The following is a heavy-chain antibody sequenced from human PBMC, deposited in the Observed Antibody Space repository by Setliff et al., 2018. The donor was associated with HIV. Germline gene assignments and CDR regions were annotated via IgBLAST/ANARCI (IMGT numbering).Heavy chain of an antibody. Sequence: GASVKVSCKASGNTFTSYAMNWVRQAPGQGLEWMGWINTNTGKSTYAQDSTGRFVFSLDTSVSTAYLQISSLKAEDTAVYYCAREQGSDILTGYYFVDGMDVWGQGTTVTVSS. D-gene: IGHD3-9*01. CDR2: INTNTGKS. CDR1: GNTFTSYA. J-gene: IGHJ6*02. V-gene: IGHV7-4-1*02. CDR3: AREQGSDILTGYYFVDGMDV.